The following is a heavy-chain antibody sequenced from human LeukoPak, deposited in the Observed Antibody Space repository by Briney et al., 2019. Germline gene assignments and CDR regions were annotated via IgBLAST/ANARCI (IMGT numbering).Heavy chain of an antibody. CDR2: ISSSTTI. CDR3: ARDGGDAFDI. V-gene: IGHV3-48*04. D-gene: IGHD2-15*01. J-gene: IGHJ3*02. Sequence: QTGGSLRLSCAASAFTFSSYSMNWVRQAPGKGLEWVSYISSSTTIYYADSVKGRFTIYRDNARNSLYLQMNSLRVEDTAVYYCARDGGDAFDIWGQGTMVTVSS. CDR1: AFTFSSYS.